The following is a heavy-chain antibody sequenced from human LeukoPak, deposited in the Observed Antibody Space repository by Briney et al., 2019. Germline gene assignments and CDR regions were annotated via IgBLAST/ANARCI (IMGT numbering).Heavy chain of an antibody. Sequence: GGSLRLSCAASGFTFSSYGMHWVRQAPGKGLEWVAFIRYDGSNKYYADSVKGRFTISRDNAKNSLYLQMNSLRAEDTAVYYCARDRDGYNLSYFDYWGQGTLVTVSS. CDR2: IRYDGSNK. CDR1: GFTFSSYG. CDR3: ARDRDGYNLSYFDY. V-gene: IGHV3-30*02. D-gene: IGHD5-24*01. J-gene: IGHJ4*02.